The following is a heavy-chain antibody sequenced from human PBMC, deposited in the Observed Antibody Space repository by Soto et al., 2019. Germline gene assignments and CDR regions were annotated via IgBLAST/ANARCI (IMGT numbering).Heavy chain of an antibody. D-gene: IGHD2-21*02. J-gene: IGHJ4*02. CDR3: ANGRGDDRAGQTTFEYDY. V-gene: IGHV3-30*18. CDR1: GFIFSNYG. Sequence: PGGSLRLSCVASGFIFSNYGMHWVRQAPGKGLEWVSHISYDGSGKLYSDSVRGRFTVSRDNAENTLYLQVNSLRDEDSGIYYCANGRGDDRAGQTTFEYDYWGRGTLVTVSS. CDR2: ISYDGSGK.